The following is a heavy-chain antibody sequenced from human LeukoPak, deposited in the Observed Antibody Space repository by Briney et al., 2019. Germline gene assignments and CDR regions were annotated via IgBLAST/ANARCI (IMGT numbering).Heavy chain of an antibody. CDR2: IYYSGST. CDR3: ARIAAAGNFDP. Sequence: SETLTLTCTVSGGSISSYYWSWIRQPPGKGLEWIGYIYYSGSTNYNPSLKSRVTISVDTSKNQFSLKLSSVTAADTAVYYCARIAAAGNFDPWGQGTLVTVSS. CDR1: GGSISSYY. D-gene: IGHD6-13*01. J-gene: IGHJ5*02. V-gene: IGHV4-59*08.